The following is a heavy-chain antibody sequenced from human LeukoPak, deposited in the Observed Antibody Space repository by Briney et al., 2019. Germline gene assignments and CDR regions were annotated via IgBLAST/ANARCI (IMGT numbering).Heavy chain of an antibody. CDR2: ISSNGGST. CDR3: ASPYSVYDYNFDH. V-gene: IGHV3-64D*06. Sequence: PGGSLRLSCSASGFTFSSYAMHWVRQAPGKGLEYVSSISSNGGSTYYADSVKGRFTFSRDNSKNTLFLQMSSLRTEDTAVYYCASPYSVYDYNFDHWGQGTLVTVSS. D-gene: IGHD5/OR15-5a*01. J-gene: IGHJ4*02. CDR1: GFTFSSYA.